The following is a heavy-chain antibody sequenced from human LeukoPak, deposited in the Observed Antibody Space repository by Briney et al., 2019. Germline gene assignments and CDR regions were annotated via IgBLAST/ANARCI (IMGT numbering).Heavy chain of an antibody. D-gene: IGHD3-10*01. Sequence: SETLSLTCTVSGGSISNYYWSWIRQPPGKGLEWIGYIYYSGSPNYNPSLKSRVTISVDTSKNQFSLKLSSVTAADTAVYYCARGGYYGSGNDFRFDPWGQGTLVTVSS. CDR3: ARGGYYGSGNDFRFDP. CDR1: GGSISNYY. CDR2: IYYSGSP. V-gene: IGHV4-59*01. J-gene: IGHJ5*02.